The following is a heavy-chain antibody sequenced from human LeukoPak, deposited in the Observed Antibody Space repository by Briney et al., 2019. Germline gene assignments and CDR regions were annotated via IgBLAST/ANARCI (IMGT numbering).Heavy chain of an antibody. J-gene: IGHJ4*02. V-gene: IGHV3-23*01. CDR3: AKRGSSGWYVPAGIDY. Sequence: GGSLRLFCAASGFTLRIYAMICAPDAPGRGLEWVSYISVSGGRTYNADSVTGRFTISRDKSKNTLYLQTNSRRAEDTDVYYCAKRGSSGWYVPAGIDYWGQGTLVTVSS. D-gene: IGHD6-19*01. CDR1: GFTLRIYA. CDR2: ISVSGGRT.